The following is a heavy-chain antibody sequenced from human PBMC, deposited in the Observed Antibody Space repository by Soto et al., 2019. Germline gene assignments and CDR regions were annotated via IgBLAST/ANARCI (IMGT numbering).Heavy chain of an antibody. CDR1: GGSIRSNTYY. D-gene: IGHD3-10*01. CDR2: MYYSGST. V-gene: IGHV4-39*01. Sequence: SETLSLTCTVSGGSIRSNTYYWGWIRQPLGKWLEWIASMYYSGSTYKNPALKSRVTISVDTSKNQFSMKLASGTAADTAVYYCARHGELVRGVVGDWFFDLWGRGTLVTVSS. CDR3: ARHGELVRGVVGDWFFDL. J-gene: IGHJ2*01.